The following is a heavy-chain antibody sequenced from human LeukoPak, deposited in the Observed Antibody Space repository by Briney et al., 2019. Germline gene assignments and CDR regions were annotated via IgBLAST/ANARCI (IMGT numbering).Heavy chain of an antibody. CDR3: AKTSGYSSGWFYWYFDL. J-gene: IGHJ2*01. Sequence: GGSLRLSCAASGFTFSSYAMSWVRQAPGKGLEWVSAISGSGGSTDYADSVKGRFTISRDNSKNTLYLQMNSLRAEDTALYYCAKTSGYSSGWFYWYFDLWGRGTLVTVSS. D-gene: IGHD6-19*01. CDR2: ISGSGGST. V-gene: IGHV3-23*01. CDR1: GFTFSSYA.